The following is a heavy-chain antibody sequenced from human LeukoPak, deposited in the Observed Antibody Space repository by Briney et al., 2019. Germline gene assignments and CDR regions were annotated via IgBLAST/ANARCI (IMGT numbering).Heavy chain of an antibody. J-gene: IGHJ4*02. CDR1: GFTFRSTA. V-gene: IGHV1-58*02. CDR2: IVVGSGNT. D-gene: IGHD3-16*01. Sequence: TSVKVSCKASGFTFRSTAMQWVRQARGQPLEWIGWIVVGSGNTNYAQNFQERVTITRDMSTSTAYMELSSLRSEDTVVYYCAADPGMLTSYFEYWGQGTLVTVSS. CDR3: AADPGMLTSYFEY.